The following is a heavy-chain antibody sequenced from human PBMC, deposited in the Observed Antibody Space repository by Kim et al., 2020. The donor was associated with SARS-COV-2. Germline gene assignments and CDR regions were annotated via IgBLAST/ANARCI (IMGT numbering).Heavy chain of an antibody. V-gene: IGHV4-59*01. Sequence: SETLSLTCTVSGGSISSYYWSWIRQPPGKGLEWIGYIYYSGSTNYNPSLKSRVTISVDTSKNQFSLKLSSVTAADTAVYYCAGTIILTGYYYWYFDLWGRGTLVTVSS. CDR2: IYYSGST. CDR3: AGTIILTGYYYWYFDL. J-gene: IGHJ2*01. CDR1: GGSISSYY. D-gene: IGHD3-9*01.